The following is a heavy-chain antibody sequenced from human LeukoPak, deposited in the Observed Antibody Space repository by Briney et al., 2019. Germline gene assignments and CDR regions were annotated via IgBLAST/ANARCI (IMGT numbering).Heavy chain of an antibody. D-gene: IGHD6-19*01. CDR3: ARDLGGWYYFDY. CDR2: IGGSGGST. J-gene: IGHJ4*02. CDR1: GFTFSSYG. Sequence: GGSLGLSCAASGFTFSSYGMSWVRQAPGKGLEWVSAIGGSGGSTYYADSVKGRFTISRDNSKNTLYLQMNSLRAEDTAVYYCARDLGGWYYFDYWGQGTLVTVSS. V-gene: IGHV3-23*01.